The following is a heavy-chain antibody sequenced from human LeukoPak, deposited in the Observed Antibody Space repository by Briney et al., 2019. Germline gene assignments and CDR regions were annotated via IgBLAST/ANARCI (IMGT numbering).Heavy chain of an antibody. CDR3: ARDARHRYCSSTSCYRGWFDP. J-gene: IGHJ5*02. CDR1: GYTLTELS. V-gene: IGHV1-24*01. D-gene: IGHD2-2*01. Sequence: ASVKVSCKVSGYTLTELSMHWVRQAPGKGLEWMGGFDPEDGETIYAQKFQGRVTMTEDTSTDTAYMELSSLRSEDTAVYYCARDARHRYCSSTSCYRGWFDPWDQGTLVTVSS. CDR2: FDPEDGET.